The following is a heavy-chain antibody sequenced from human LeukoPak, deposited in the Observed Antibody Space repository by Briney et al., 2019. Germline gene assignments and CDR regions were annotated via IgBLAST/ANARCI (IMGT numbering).Heavy chain of an antibody. Sequence: GGSLRLSCAASGFTLSDYSMNWVRQAPGKGREWYASVNTVSSYIYYADSMRGRFTISRDNAKNSLFLQMNSLRAEDTAVYYCARLRRNSDRSDFFYYYDHWGQGTLVTVSS. CDR2: VNTVSSYI. CDR1: GFTLSDYS. V-gene: IGHV3-21*01. D-gene: IGHD3-22*01. CDR3: ARLRRNSDRSDFFYYYDH. J-gene: IGHJ4*02.